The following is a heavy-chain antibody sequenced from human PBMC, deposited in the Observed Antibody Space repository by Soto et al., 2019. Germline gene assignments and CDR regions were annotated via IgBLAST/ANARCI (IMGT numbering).Heavy chain of an antibody. Sequence: GGSLRLSCAASGFTFSSYAMSWVRQAPGKGLEWVSAISGSGGSTYYADSVKGRFTISRDNSKNTLYLQMNSLRAEDTAVYYCATASMVNWGPGGFDYWGQGTLVTVSS. J-gene: IGHJ4*02. CDR3: ATASMVNWGPGGFDY. CDR2: ISGSGGST. D-gene: IGHD7-27*01. CDR1: GFTFSSYA. V-gene: IGHV3-23*01.